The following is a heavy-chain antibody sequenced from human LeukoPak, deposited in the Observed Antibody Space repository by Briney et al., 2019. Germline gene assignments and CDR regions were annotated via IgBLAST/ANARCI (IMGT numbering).Heavy chain of an antibody. Sequence: GGSLRLSVAASGFTVSSNYMSWFRQAPGKGLDWAAVIYSGGSTYYADSVKGRFTISRDNSKNTLYLQMNSLRAEDTAVYYCARVGPITMVRGVIDYWGQGTLVTVSS. CDR1: GFTVSSNY. J-gene: IGHJ4*02. CDR2: IYSGGST. D-gene: IGHD3-10*01. CDR3: ARVGPITMVRGVIDY. V-gene: IGHV3-53*01.